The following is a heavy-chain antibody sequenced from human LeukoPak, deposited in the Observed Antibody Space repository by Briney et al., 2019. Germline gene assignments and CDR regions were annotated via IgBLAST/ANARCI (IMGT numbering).Heavy chain of an antibody. V-gene: IGHV3-30*04. CDR3: AKDRWTLGSGDNWFDP. D-gene: IGHD3-10*01. Sequence: GGSLRLSCAASGFTFSSYAMHWVRQAPGKGLEWVAVISYDGSNKYYADSVKGRFTISRDNSKNTLYLQMNSLRAEDTAVYYCAKDRWTLGSGDNWFDPWGQGTLVTVSS. J-gene: IGHJ5*02. CDR1: GFTFSSYA. CDR2: ISYDGSNK.